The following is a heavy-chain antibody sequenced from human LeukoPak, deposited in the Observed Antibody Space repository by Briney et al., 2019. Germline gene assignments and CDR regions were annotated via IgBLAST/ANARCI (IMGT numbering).Heavy chain of an antibody. CDR2: ISGSGDST. Sequence: GGSLRLSCAASGFTFSSYAMSWVRQAPGKGLEWVSAISGSGDSTYYGDSVKGRFTISRDNSKNTLYLQMNSLRAEDTAVYYCARVGSGTGYYYYGMDVWGQGTTVTVSS. CDR1: GFTFSSYA. CDR3: ARVGSGTGYYYYGMDV. V-gene: IGHV3-23*01. D-gene: IGHD1-1*01. J-gene: IGHJ6*02.